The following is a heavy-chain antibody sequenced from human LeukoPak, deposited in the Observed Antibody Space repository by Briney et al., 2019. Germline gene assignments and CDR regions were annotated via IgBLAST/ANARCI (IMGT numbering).Heavy chain of an antibody. V-gene: IGHV3-23*01. CDR1: GFTFSSYA. CDR2: ISGSGGST. Sequence: PGGSLRLSCAASGFTFSSYAMSWVRQAPGKGLEWVSAISGSGGSTYYADSVKGRFTISRDNSKNTLYLQMNSLRAEDTAVYYCAKDPLYCSSTSCHSHFDYWGQGTLVTVSS. CDR3: AKDPLYCSSTSCHSHFDY. D-gene: IGHD2-2*01. J-gene: IGHJ4*02.